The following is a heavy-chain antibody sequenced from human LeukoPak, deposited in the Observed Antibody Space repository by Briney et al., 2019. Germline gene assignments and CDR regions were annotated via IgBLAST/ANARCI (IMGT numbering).Heavy chain of an antibody. CDR3: AKRRQDIVVVVAATHYYYYMDV. Sequence: GGSLRLSCAASGFTFSSYAMSWVRQAPGKGLEWVSAISGSGGSTYYADSVKGRFTISRDNSKNTLYLQMNSLRAEDTAVYYCAKRRQDIVVVVAATHYYYYMDVWGKGPRSPSP. CDR1: GFTFSSYA. V-gene: IGHV3-23*01. J-gene: IGHJ6*03. CDR2: ISGSGGST. D-gene: IGHD2-15*01.